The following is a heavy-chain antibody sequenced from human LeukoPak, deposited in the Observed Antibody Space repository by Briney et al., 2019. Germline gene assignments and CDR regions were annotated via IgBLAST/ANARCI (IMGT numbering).Heavy chain of an antibody. Sequence: GASVKVSCKASGYTFTSYYMHWVRQAPGQGLEWMGIISPSGGSTSYAQKFQGRVTMTRDMSTSTVYMELSSLRSEDTAVYYCARDEKDYGDYMRVPFDYWGQGTLVTVSS. CDR2: ISPSGGST. CDR3: ARDEKDYGDYMRVPFDY. J-gene: IGHJ4*02. D-gene: IGHD4-17*01. V-gene: IGHV1-46*01. CDR1: GYTFTSYY.